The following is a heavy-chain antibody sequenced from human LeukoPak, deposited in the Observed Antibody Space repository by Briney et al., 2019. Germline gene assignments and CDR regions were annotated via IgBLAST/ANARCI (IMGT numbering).Heavy chain of an antibody. CDR2: IYHSGIT. CDR1: GYSISSGYY. Sequence: PSETLSLTCAVSGYSISSGYYWGWIRPPAGKGLEWIGSIYHSGITYYNASLKSRVTLSVDTSKNQFSLKLSSVTAADTAVYYCARVIYCSGGSCYDGAWLDPWGQGTLVTVSS. J-gene: IGHJ5*02. D-gene: IGHD2-15*01. V-gene: IGHV4-38-2*01. CDR3: ARVIYCSGGSCYDGAWLDP.